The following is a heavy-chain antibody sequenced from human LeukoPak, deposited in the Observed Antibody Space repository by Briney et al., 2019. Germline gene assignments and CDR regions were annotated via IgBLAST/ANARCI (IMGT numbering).Heavy chain of an antibody. Sequence: SETLSLTCTVSGGSISSYYWSWIRQPPGKGLEWIGYISYSGSTNYNPSLKSRVTISVDTSKNQFSLKLSSVTAADTAVYYCARRGSNWGYYFDYRGQGTLVTVSS. CDR2: ISYSGST. J-gene: IGHJ4*02. V-gene: IGHV4-59*08. CDR3: ARRGSNWGYYFDY. D-gene: IGHD7-27*01. CDR1: GGSISSYY.